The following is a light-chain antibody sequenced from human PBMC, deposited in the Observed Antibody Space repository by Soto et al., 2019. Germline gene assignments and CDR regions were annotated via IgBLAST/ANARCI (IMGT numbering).Light chain of an antibody. CDR3: SSYTSSSTHV. Sequence: QSVLTQPASVSGSPGQSIAISCTGTSSDVGGYDYVSWYQQHPGKAPKLMSSDVSNRPSGVSNRFSGSKSGNTASLTISGLQAEDEADYYCSSYTSSSTHVFGTGTKLTVL. J-gene: IGLJ1*01. V-gene: IGLV2-14*01. CDR2: DVS. CDR1: SSDVGGYDY.